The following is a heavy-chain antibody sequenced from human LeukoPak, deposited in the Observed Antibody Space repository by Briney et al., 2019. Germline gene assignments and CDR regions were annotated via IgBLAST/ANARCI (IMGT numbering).Heavy chain of an antibody. CDR1: GYTFTGYY. D-gene: IGHD3-10*01. CDR3: AREDGLRGNWFDP. V-gene: IGHV1-2*02. Sequence: GASVKVSCKASGYTFTGYYMHCVRQAPGQGLEWMGWINPNSGGTNYAQKFQGRVTMTRDTSISTAYMELSRLRSDDTAVYYCAREDGLRGNWFDPWGQGTLVTVSS. J-gene: IGHJ5*02. CDR2: INPNSGGT.